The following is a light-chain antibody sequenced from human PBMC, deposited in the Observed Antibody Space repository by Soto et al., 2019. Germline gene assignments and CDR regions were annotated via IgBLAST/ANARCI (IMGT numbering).Light chain of an antibody. CDR3: QQYGSSGT. J-gene: IGKJ1*01. CDR2: GAS. V-gene: IGKV3-20*01. Sequence: IGFTPSPGTPSLSPGERATLLCRASQSVSNNYLAWYQQKPGQAPRLLIYGASNRATGIPDRFSGSGSGTDFTLTISRLEPEDFAVYYCQQYGSSGTFGQGTKVDIK. CDR1: QSVSNNY.